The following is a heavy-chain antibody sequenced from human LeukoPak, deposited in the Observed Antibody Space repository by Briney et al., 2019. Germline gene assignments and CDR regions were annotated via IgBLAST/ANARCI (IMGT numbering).Heavy chain of an antibody. CDR2: VYYSGST. CDR3: AFGDYYYYYGMDV. J-gene: IGHJ6*02. V-gene: IGHV4-59*01. D-gene: IGHD4-17*01. CDR1: GGSINSYY. Sequence: SETLSLTCTVSGGSINSYYWSWIRQPPGKGLEWIGYVYYSGSTNYNPSLKSRVTISVDTSKKQFSLKLSSVTAADTAVYYCAFGDYYYYYGMDVWGQGTTVTVSS.